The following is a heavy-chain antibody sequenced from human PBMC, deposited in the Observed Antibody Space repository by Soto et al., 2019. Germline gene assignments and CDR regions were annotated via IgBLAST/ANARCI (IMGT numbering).Heavy chain of an antibody. V-gene: IGHV3-7*01. CDR1: GFSLSSSW. Sequence: EVQLVESGGGLVQPGGSLRLSCAASGFSLSSSWMSWVRQAPGKGLEWVANMNQDGSESDYVGSVKGRFTFTRDNAKNSLYLQMNSLRAEATAVYYCARLSTSAGRRDLACWGQGTLVTVSS. J-gene: IGHJ4*02. CDR3: ARLSTSAGRRDLAC. CDR2: MNQDGSES.